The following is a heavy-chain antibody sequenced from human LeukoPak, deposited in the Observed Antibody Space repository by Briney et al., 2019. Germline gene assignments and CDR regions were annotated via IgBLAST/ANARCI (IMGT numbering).Heavy chain of an antibody. CDR1: GGSISSYY. Sequence: SETLSLTCTVPGGSISSYYWSWIWQPPGKGLEWIGYIYYSGSTNYNPSLKSRVTISVDTSKNQFSLKLSSVTAADTAVYYCARDGDGSGWSDYWGQGTLVTVSS. D-gene: IGHD6-19*01. J-gene: IGHJ4*02. V-gene: IGHV4-59*01. CDR3: ARDGDGSGWSDY. CDR2: IYYSGST.